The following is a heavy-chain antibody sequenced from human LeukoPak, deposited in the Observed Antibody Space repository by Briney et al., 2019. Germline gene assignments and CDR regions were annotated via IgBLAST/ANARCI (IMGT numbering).Heavy chain of an antibody. Sequence: GGSLRLSCAASGFTFSSYWMHWVRQSPGKGLVWVSGINSDGSSTSYADSVKGRFTISRDNAKNTVYLQMNSLRAEDAAVYHCATSRTFDYWGQGTMVTVSS. CDR1: GFTFSSYW. V-gene: IGHV3-74*01. CDR2: INSDGSST. CDR3: ATSRTFDY. J-gene: IGHJ4*02.